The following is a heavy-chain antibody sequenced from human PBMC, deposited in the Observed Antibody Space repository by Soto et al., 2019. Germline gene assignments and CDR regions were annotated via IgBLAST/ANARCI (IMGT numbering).Heavy chain of an antibody. CDR2: IYYSGST. CDR3: ARREGATRSIDY. J-gene: IGHJ4*02. Sequence: SXTLSLTCTVSGGSISSYYWSWIRQPPGKGLEWIGYIYYSGSTNYNPSLKSRVTISVDTSKNQFSLKLSSVTAADTAVYYCARREGATRSIDYWGQGTLVTVSS. V-gene: IGHV4-59*01. D-gene: IGHD1-26*01. CDR1: GGSISSYY.